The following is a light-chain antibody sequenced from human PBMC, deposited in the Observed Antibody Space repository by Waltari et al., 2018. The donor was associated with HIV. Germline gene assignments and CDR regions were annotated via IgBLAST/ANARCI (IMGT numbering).Light chain of an antibody. CDR2: EDT. V-gene: IGLV3-1*01. CDR1: KLGDKY. Sequence: SYDLTQPPSVSVSPGQTASITCSGHKLGDKYVSWYQQRPGQSPVLVIFEDTKRPSDIPERFSGSNSGNTATLTIGGTQAMDEADYFCQAWDNSAAVFGSGTKVTVL. CDR3: QAWDNSAAV. J-gene: IGLJ1*01.